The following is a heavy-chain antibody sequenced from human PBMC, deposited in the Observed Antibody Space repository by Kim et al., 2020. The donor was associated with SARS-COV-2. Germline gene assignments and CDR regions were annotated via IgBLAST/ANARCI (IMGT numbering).Heavy chain of an antibody. CDR2: INHSGST. CDR3: ARGTRQWLVRGPYYYYMDV. V-gene: IGHV4-34*01. J-gene: IGHJ6*03. CDR1: GGSFSGYY. D-gene: IGHD6-19*01. Sequence: SETLSLTCAVYGGSFSGYYWSWIRQPPGKGLEWIGEINHSGSTNYNPSLKSRVTISVDTSKNQFPLKLSSVTAAGTAVYYCARGTRQWLVRGPYYYYMDVWGKGTTVTVSS.